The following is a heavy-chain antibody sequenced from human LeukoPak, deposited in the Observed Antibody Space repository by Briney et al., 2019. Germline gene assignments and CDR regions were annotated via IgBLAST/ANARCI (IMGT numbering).Heavy chain of an antibody. CDR3: GPLAVTATLQLDY. Sequence: GGSLRLSCAASGFTFSSYAMSWVRQAPGKGLERVSAISSSGGDTYYADSVRGRFTISRDTSKTTLYLQMNSLRVEDTAVYYCGPLAVTATLQLDYWGQGTLVTVSS. J-gene: IGHJ4*02. CDR2: ISSSGGDT. V-gene: IGHV3-23*01. CDR1: GFTFSSYA. D-gene: IGHD6-19*01.